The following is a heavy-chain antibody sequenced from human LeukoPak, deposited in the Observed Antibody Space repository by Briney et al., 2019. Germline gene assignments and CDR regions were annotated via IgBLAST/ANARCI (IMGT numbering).Heavy chain of an antibody. CDR3: ARARGYGRLDY. V-gene: IGHV4-59*01. CDR1: GGSISSYY. D-gene: IGHD5-12*01. CDR2: IYYSGST. Sequence: SETLSLTCTVSGGSISSYYWSWIRQPPGKGLEWIGYIYYSGSTNYNPSLKSRVTISVDTSKNQFSLKLSSVTAADTAVYYCARARGYGRLDYWGQGTLVTASS. J-gene: IGHJ4*02.